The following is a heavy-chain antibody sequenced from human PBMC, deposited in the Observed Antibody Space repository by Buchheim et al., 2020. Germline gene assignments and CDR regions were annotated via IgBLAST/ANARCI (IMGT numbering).Heavy chain of an antibody. Sequence: EVQLVQSGAEVKKPGESLKISCKGSGYSFTSYWIGWVRQMPGKGLEWMGIIYPGDSDTRYSPSFQGQVTISAGKSISTDYLQGSSLKASHTAMYYCARRSTARYLDFLGQGTLVTVSS. J-gene: IGHJ4*02. CDR3: ARRSTARYLDF. CDR1: GYSFTSYW. CDR2: IYPGDSDT. D-gene: IGHD4-17*01. V-gene: IGHV5-51*01.